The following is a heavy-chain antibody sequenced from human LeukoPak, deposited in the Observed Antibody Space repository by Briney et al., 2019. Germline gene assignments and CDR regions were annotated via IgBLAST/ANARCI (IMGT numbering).Heavy chain of an antibody. CDR3: VRRDTGWNYFDY. D-gene: IGHD6-19*01. CDR2: IYYTGKN. Sequence: PSETLSLTCAVSGGSINSHYWGWIRQPPGKGLQWIGDIYYTGKNKYNPSLKSRATISLDTSKDHLSLNLTSVLAADTAIYYCVRRDTGWNYFDYWGQGILVTVSS. J-gene: IGHJ4*02. CDR1: GGSINSHY. V-gene: IGHV4-59*08.